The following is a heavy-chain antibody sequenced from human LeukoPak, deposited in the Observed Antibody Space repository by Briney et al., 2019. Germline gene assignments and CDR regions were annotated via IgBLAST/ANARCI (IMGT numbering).Heavy chain of an antibody. CDR3: AKAAYYDYVWGSYRNDAFDI. J-gene: IGHJ3*02. CDR1: GFPFSSYA. Sequence: GGSLRLSCAASGFPFSSYAMSWVRQAPGKGLEWVSVIYSGGSTYYADSVKGRFTISRDNSKNTLYLQMNSLRAEDTAVYYCAKAAYYDYVWGSYRNDAFDIWGQGTMVTVSS. D-gene: IGHD3-16*02. V-gene: IGHV3-23*03. CDR2: IYSGGST.